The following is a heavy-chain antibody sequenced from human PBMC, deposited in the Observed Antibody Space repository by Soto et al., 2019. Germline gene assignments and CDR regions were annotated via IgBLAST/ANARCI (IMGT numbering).Heavy chain of an antibody. CDR1: GGSISSYY. V-gene: IGHV4-59*12. CDR2: IYYSGST. CDR3: ARDYRPTYYYDSGGYYPPTYFDS. D-gene: IGHD3-22*01. Sequence: SETLSLTCTVSGGSISSYYWSWIRQPPGKGLEWIGYIYYSGSTNYNPSLKSRVTISVDTSKNQFSLKLSSVTAADTAVYFCARDYRPTYYYDSGGYYPPTYFDSWGQGALVTVSS. J-gene: IGHJ4*02.